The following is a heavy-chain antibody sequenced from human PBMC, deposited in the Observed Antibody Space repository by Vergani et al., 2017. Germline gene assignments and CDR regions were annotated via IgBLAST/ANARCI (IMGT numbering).Heavy chain of an antibody. CDR3: ARDDFSSGYYIELRHYYGMDV. CDR2: IYTSGST. Sequence: QVQLQESGPGLVKPSETLSLTCTVSGGSISSYYWSWIRQPAGKGLEWIGRIYTSGSTNYNPSLKSRVTMSVDTSKNQFSLKLSSVTAADTAVYYCARDDFSSGYYIELRHYYGMDVWGQGTTVTVSS. J-gene: IGHJ6*02. V-gene: IGHV4-4*07. CDR1: GGSISSYY. D-gene: IGHD3-3*01.